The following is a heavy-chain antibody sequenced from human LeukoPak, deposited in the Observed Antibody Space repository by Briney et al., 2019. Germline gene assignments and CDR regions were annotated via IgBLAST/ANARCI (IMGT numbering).Heavy chain of an antibody. CDR2: IYWNDDK. CDR3: AHSYCSGGSCYRYGY. D-gene: IGHD2-15*01. V-gene: IGHV2-5*01. CDR1: GFSLSTSGVG. Sequence: SGPTLVQPTKPLMLTCSFSGFSLSTSGVGVGWIRQPPGKALEWLALIYWNDDKRYSPSLKSRLTITKDTSKNQVVLTMTNMDPVDTATYYCAHSYCSGGSCYRYGYWGQGTLVTVSS. J-gene: IGHJ4*02.